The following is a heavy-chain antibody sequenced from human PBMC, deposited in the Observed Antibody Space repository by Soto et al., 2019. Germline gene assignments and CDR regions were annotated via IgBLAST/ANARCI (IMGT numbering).Heavy chain of an antibody. Sequence: GGSLRLSCAASRFPFSTYWMSWVRQAPGKGLEWVANIKEDGIQTYYVDSVKGRFIISRDNAKNSLYLQMNSLRVEDTAVYYCVRDQGVAGNIDLFASWGQGILVTVSS. CDR2: IKEDGIQT. D-gene: IGHD6-19*01. J-gene: IGHJ5*01. CDR1: RFPFSTYW. V-gene: IGHV3-7*01. CDR3: VRDQGVAGNIDLFAS.